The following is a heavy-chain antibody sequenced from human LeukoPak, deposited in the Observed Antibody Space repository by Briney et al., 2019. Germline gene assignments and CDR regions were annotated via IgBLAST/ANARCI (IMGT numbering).Heavy chain of an antibody. Sequence: GGSLRLSCAASGFIFSNYGMHWIRQAPGKGLEWVAFIRYDGSNKYYADSVKGRFTISRDNSKNTLYLQMNSLRAEDTAEYYCAKDIGGYYDSDGAFDIWGQGTMVTVSS. CDR2: IRYDGSNK. D-gene: IGHD3-22*01. CDR1: GFIFSNYG. V-gene: IGHV3-30*02. CDR3: AKDIGGYYDSDGAFDI. J-gene: IGHJ3*02.